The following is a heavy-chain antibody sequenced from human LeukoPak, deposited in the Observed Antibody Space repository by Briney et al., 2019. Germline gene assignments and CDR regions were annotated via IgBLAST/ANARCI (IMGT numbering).Heavy chain of an antibody. J-gene: IGHJ4*02. D-gene: IGHD2-21*02. CDR2: ISSSSSYI. CDR3: ARDPIVVVTAGGYFDY. V-gene: IGHV3-21*01. Sequence: GGSLRLSCAASGFTFSSYSMNWVRQASGKGLEWVSSISSSSSYIYYADSVKGRFTISRDNAKNSLYLQMNSLRAEDTAVYYCARDPIVVVTAGGYFDYWGQGTLVTVSS. CDR1: GFTFSSYS.